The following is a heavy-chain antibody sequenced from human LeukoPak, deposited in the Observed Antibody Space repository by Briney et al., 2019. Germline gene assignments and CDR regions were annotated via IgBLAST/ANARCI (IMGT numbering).Heavy chain of an antibody. D-gene: IGHD4-17*01. V-gene: IGHV3-20*04. CDR1: GFTFDDYA. Sequence: PGGSLRLSCAASGFTFDDYAMSWVRQAPGKGLEWVSFINWNGGRTAYGDSVKGRFTISRDNAKNSLYLQMDSLRADDTAFYYCARDSTRGLDYWGQGTLVTVSS. CDR2: INWNGGRT. CDR3: ARDSTRGLDY. J-gene: IGHJ4*02.